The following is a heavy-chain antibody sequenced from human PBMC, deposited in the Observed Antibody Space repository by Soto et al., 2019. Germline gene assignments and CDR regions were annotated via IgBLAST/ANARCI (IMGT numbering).Heavy chain of an antibody. D-gene: IGHD6-13*01. CDR3: ARTSLAAAGPFDY. CDR1: GFSLSNARMG. Sequence: SCPTLVNPTETLTLTCTVSGFSLSNARMGVSWIRQPPGKALEWLAHIFSNDEKSYSTSLKSRLTISKDTSKSQVVLTMTNMDPVDTATYYCARTSLAAAGPFDYWGQGTLVTVSS. J-gene: IGHJ4*02. V-gene: IGHV2-26*01. CDR2: IFSNDEK.